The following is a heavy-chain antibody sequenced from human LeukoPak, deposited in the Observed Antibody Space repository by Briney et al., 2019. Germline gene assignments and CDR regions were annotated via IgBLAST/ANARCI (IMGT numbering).Heavy chain of an antibody. J-gene: IGHJ4*02. CDR3: ATTSALVFDY. Sequence: SETLSLTCAVYGGSFSGYYWSWIRQPPGKGLEWIGEINHSGSTNYNPSLKSRVTISVDTSKNQFSLKLSSVTAADTAVYYCATTSALVFDYWGQGALVTVSS. CDR1: GGSFSGYY. V-gene: IGHV4-34*01. CDR2: INHSGST.